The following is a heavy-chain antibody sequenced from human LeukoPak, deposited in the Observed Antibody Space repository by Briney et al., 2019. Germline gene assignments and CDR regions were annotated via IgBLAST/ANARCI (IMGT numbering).Heavy chain of an antibody. Sequence: PGGSLRLSCTASGFTFSSYGIHWVRQSPGKGLEWVADASYLGDDQFYAESVKGRFTISRDNSKKTVFLQMNSLRGEDTAVYYCAKDRSSGPHYYYGMDVWGRGTTVIVSS. CDR1: GFTFSSYG. CDR2: ASYLGDDQ. J-gene: IGHJ6*02. V-gene: IGHV3-30*18. D-gene: IGHD3-22*01. CDR3: AKDRSSGPHYYYGMDV.